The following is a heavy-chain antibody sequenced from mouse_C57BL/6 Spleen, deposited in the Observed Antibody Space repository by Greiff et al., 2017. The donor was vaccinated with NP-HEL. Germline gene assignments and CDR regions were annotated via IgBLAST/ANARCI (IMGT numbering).Heavy chain of an antibody. D-gene: IGHD1-1*01. CDR1: GYTFTSYW. V-gene: IGHV1-69*01. CDR3: ARKGYYGSSYVGAMDY. CDR2: IDPSDSYT. Sequence: QVQLQQSGAELVMPGASVKLSCKASGYTFTSYWMHWVKQRPGQGLEWIGEIDPSDSYTNYNQKFKGKSTLTVDKSSSTAYMQLSSLTSEDSAVYYCARKGYYGSSYVGAMDYWGQGTSVTVSS. J-gene: IGHJ4*01.